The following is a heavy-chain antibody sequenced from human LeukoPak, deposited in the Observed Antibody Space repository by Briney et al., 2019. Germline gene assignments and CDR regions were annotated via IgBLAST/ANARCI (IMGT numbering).Heavy chain of an antibody. J-gene: IGHJ2*01. CDR2: IYYSGST. D-gene: IGHD3-22*01. CDR1: GGSISSYY. CDR3: ARDRDSSGLRDFDL. Sequence: PSETLSLTCTVSGGSISSYYWSWIRQLPGKGLEWIGYIYYSGSTNYNPSLKSRVTISLDTSKNQFSLKLSSVTAADTAMYYCARDRDSSGLRDFDLWGRGTLVTVSS. V-gene: IGHV4-59*01.